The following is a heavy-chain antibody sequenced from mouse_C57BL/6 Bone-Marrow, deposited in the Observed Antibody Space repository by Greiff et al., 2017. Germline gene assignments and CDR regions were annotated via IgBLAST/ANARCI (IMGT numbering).Heavy chain of an antibody. Sequence: VQLQQSGAELARPGASVKLSCKASGYTFTSYGISWVKQRTGQGLEWIGEIYPRRGNTYYNEKFKGKATLTADKSSSTAYMELRSLTSEDSAVYFCARGGGYYRYFDYWGQGTTLTVSS. CDR3: ARGGGYYRYFDY. D-gene: IGHD1-1*01. CDR2: IYPRRGNT. V-gene: IGHV1-81*01. CDR1: GYTFTSYG. J-gene: IGHJ2*01.